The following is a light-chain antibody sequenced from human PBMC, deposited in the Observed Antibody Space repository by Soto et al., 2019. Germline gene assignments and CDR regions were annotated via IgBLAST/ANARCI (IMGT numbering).Light chain of an antibody. Sequence: QSALTQPASVSGSPGQSITISCTGTSSDIGGYKYVSWYQQHPGKAPKLMIYEVSNRPSGVSNRFSGSKSGNTASLTTSGLQAEDEADYYCSSYSAITLVVFGGGTKLTVL. CDR2: EVS. CDR1: SSDIGGYKY. V-gene: IGLV2-14*01. CDR3: SSYSAITLVV. J-gene: IGLJ2*01.